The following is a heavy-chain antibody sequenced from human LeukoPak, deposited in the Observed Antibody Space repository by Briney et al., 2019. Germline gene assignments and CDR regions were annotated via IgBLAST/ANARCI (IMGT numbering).Heavy chain of an antibody. J-gene: IGHJ4*02. D-gene: IGHD2-2*01. CDR2: IYYSGSTS. V-gene: IGHV4-31*03. CDR1: GDSINSAAYY. Sequence: SQTLSLTCTVSGDSINSAAYYWSWIRQHPGKGLEWIGYIYYSGSTSYYNPSLKSRVTISVDTSKNQFSLRLSSVTAADTAVYYCARDCSSTTCPKLDYWGQGTLVTVSS. CDR3: ARDCSSTTCPKLDY.